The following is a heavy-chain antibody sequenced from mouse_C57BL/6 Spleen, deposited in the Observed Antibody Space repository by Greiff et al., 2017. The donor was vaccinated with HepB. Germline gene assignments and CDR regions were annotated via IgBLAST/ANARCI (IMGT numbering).Heavy chain of an antibody. CDR1: GFTFSSYA. Sequence: EVKVVESGGGLVKPGGSLKLSCAASGFTFSSYAMSWVRQTPEKRLEWVATISDGGSYTYYPDNVKGRFTISRDNAKNNLYLQMSHLKSEDTAMYYCAIDPITTVVATDAMDYWGQGTSVTVSS. CDR2: ISDGGSYT. J-gene: IGHJ4*01. D-gene: IGHD1-1*01. V-gene: IGHV5-4*01. CDR3: AIDPITTVVATDAMDY.